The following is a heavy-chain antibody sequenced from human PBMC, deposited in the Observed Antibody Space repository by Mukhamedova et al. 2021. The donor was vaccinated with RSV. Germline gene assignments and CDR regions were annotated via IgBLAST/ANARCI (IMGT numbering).Heavy chain of an antibody. V-gene: IGHV3-7*01. CDR3: ARGPPSLCFGEFKYYFDY. D-gene: IGHD3-10*01. Sequence: WVANIKQDGSEKYYVDSVKGRFTISRDNAKNSLYLQINSLRPEDTAVYYCARGPPSLCFGEFKYYFDYWGQGTLFTVSS. J-gene: IGHJ4*02. CDR2: IKQDGSEK.